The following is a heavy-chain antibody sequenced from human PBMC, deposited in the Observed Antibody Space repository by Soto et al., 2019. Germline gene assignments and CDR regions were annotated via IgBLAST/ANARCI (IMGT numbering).Heavy chain of an antibody. J-gene: IGHJ5*02. V-gene: IGHV4-31*03. CDR3: ARLGYDSSGYPSWFDP. CDR1: GGSISSSSYS. Sequence: QVQLQESGPGLVKPSQTLSLTCTVSGGSISSSSYSWSWIRQHPRKGLEWNGYVYFSGNTYYNPSFESRVTISVDTSKKQFSLRLTSGTVADTAVYYCARLGYDSSGYPSWFDPWGQGSLVTVSS. CDR2: VYFSGNT. D-gene: IGHD3-22*01.